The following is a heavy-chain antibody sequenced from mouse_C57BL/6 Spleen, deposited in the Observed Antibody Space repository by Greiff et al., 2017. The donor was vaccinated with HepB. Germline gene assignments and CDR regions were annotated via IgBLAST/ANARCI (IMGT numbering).Heavy chain of an antibody. D-gene: IGHD1-1*01. CDR2: IHPNSGST. V-gene: IGHV1-64*01. CDR3: AREGGITTVADY. J-gene: IGHJ2*01. CDR1: GYTFTSYW. Sequence: VQLQQPGAELVKPGASVKLSCKASGYTFTSYWMHWVKQRPGQGLEWIGMIHPNSGSTNYNEKFKSKATLTVDKSSSTAYMQLSSLTSEDSAVYYCAREGGITTVADYWGQGTTLTVSS.